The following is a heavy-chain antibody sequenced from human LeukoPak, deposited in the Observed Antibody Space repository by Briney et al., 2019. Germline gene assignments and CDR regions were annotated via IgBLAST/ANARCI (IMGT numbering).Heavy chain of an antibody. V-gene: IGHV1-18*01. CDR1: GYSFPSYG. CDR3: ARHYYGSGTYYHFDS. CDR2: ISPDNGNT. Sequence: PGESLKISCKGSGYSFPSYGISWVRQAPGQGLEWMGWISPDNGNTNYAQKLRGRLALTTDTSTNTAYMELSSLGSDDSAVYFCARHYYGSGTYYHFDSWGPGTLVTVSS. J-gene: IGHJ4*02. D-gene: IGHD3-10*01.